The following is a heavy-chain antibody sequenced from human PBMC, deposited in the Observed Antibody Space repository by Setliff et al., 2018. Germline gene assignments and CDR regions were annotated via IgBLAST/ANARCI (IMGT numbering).Heavy chain of an antibody. J-gene: IGHJ4*02. CDR2: IYYSGST. CDR3: ARNLWFGGNRYFDY. D-gene: IGHD3-10*01. V-gene: IGHV4-59*01. Sequence: SETLSLTCSVSGGSISSYYWSWIRQPPGKGLEWIGYIYYSGSTNYNPSLKSRVTISVDTSKNQFSLKLSSVTAADTAVYYCARNLWFGGNRYFDYWGQGTLVTVSS. CDR1: GGSISSYY.